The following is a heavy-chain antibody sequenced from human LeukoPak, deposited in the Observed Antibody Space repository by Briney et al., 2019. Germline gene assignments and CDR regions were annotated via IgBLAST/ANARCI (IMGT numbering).Heavy chain of an antibody. CDR2: IYSGGTT. Sequence: PSETLSLTCTVSGGSISSYYWSWIRQPPGKGLEWVSVIYSGGTTYYADSVKGRFTISRDNSKNTLYLQMNSLRAEDTAVYYCARDGGTPGAYYYYGMDVWGQGTTVTVSS. V-gene: IGHV3-66*01. CDR3: ARDGGTPGAYYYYGMDV. J-gene: IGHJ6*02. D-gene: IGHD2-15*01. CDR1: GGSISSYY.